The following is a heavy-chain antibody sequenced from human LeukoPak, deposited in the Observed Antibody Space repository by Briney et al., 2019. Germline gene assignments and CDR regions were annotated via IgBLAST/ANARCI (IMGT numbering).Heavy chain of an antibody. D-gene: IGHD2-15*01. CDR2: INHNGNVN. J-gene: IGHJ4*02. Sequence: GGSLRLSCAASGFTFSSYWMNWARQAPGKGLEWVASINHNGNVNYYVDSVKGRFTISRDNAKNSLYLQMSNLRAEDTAVYFCARGGGYSGYDSNCSGGSCYPYYFDYWGQGTLVTVSS. V-gene: IGHV3-7*03. CDR3: ARGGGYSGYDSNCSGGSCYPYYFDY. CDR1: GFTFSSYW.